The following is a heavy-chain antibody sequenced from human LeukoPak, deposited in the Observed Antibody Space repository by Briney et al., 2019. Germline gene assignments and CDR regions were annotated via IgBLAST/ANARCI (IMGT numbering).Heavy chain of an antibody. Sequence: GGSLRLSCAASGFTVSSNYMSWVRQAPGKGLEWVSVIYSGGSTYYADSVKGRFTISRDNSKNTLYLQMNSLRAEDTAVYYCAREVEDTAMVYFDYWGQGTLVTVSS. V-gene: IGHV3-66*01. CDR3: AREVEDTAMVYFDY. J-gene: IGHJ4*02. CDR2: IYSGGST. CDR1: GFTVSSNY. D-gene: IGHD5-18*01.